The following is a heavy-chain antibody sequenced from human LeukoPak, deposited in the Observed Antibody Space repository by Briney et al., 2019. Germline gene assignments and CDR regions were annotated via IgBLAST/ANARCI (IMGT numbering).Heavy chain of an antibody. J-gene: IGHJ4*02. V-gene: IGHV3-23*01. D-gene: IGHD3-16*02. CDR3: ARGSTITFGGVIADFDY. CDR2: ISASGGST. CDR1: GFTFNSYA. Sequence: GGSLRLSCAASGFTFNSYAMSWVRQAPGKGLEWVSIISASGGSTYYADSVKGRFTISRDNAKNSLYLQMNSLRAEDTAVYYCARGSTITFGGVIADFDYWGQGTLVTVSS.